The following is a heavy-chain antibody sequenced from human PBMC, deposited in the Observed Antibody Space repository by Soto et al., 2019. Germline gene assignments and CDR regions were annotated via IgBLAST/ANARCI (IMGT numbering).Heavy chain of an antibody. CDR3: ATVSVEGGHFDL. V-gene: IGHV1-18*01. CDR2: ISTYNGNT. D-gene: IGHD2-15*01. J-gene: IGHJ2*01. Sequence: QVQLVQSGAEVREPGASVKVSCKASGYTFTNYGITWVRQAPGQGLEWMAWISTYNGNTNYAQKLQDRVTMTTDTSTRTAYMELRSLRSDDTAVYYCATVSVEGGHFDLWGRGTLVTVSS. CDR1: GYTFTNYG.